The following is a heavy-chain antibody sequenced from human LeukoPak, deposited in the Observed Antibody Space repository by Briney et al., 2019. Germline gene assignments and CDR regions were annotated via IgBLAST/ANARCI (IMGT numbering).Heavy chain of an antibody. CDR1: GGSISSYY. Sequence: SETLSLTCTVSGGSISSYYWSWIRQPPGKGLEWIGYIYTSGSTNYNPSLKSRVTISVDTSKNQFSLKLSSVTAADTAVYCCARRYCSSTSCHDAFDIWGQGTMVTVSS. V-gene: IGHV4-4*09. CDR2: IYTSGST. D-gene: IGHD2-2*01. J-gene: IGHJ3*02. CDR3: ARRYCSSTSCHDAFDI.